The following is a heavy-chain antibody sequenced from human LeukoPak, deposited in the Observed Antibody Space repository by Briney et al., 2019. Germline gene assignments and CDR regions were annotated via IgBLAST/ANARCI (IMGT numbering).Heavy chain of an antibody. CDR1: AFSVSTNY. J-gene: IGHJ5*02. D-gene: IGHD6-19*01. Sequence: GGSLRLSCAASAFSVSTNYMSWVRQAPGKGLEWVSVSYAGTSTYYADSVKGRFTISRDNSKNTLYLQMNSLRAEDTAVYYCAKVGGSGWYSDNWFDPWGQGTLVTVSS. CDR2: SYAGTST. CDR3: AKVGGSGWYSDNWFDP. V-gene: IGHV3-66*01.